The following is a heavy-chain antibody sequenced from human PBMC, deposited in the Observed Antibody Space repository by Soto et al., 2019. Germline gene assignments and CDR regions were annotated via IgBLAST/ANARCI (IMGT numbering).Heavy chain of an antibody. CDR1: GYPVTAYY. V-gene: IGHV1-2*02. CDR2: INPATGAA. CDR3: ARGGGVGVAGSAAFDM. Sequence: QLHLVQSGAVVKKPGASVTVSCSASGYPVTAYYMHWVRQAPGRGLEWMGGINPATGAAKYTQTFQGRVTRARAPSTSTVFMELSGLTSEDTAVFYCARGGGVGVAGSAAFDMWGQGTVVTVSS. D-gene: IGHD3-3*01. J-gene: IGHJ3*02.